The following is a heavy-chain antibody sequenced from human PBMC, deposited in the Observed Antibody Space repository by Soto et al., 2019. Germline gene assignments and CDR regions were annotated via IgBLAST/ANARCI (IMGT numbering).Heavy chain of an antibody. CDR3: ARDRLRLGELSLLGYFDY. CDR2: ISYDGSNK. CDR1: GFTFSRHT. V-gene: IGHV3-30*04. Sequence: QVQLEESGGGVVQPGRSLRLSCAASGFTFSRHTMHWVRQAPGKGVEWVASISYDGSNKYYADSVKGRFTISRENSKNTLSVQMDSLRADDTAIYYCARDRLRLGELSLLGYFDYWGQGTLVTVSS. D-gene: IGHD3-16*02. J-gene: IGHJ4*02.